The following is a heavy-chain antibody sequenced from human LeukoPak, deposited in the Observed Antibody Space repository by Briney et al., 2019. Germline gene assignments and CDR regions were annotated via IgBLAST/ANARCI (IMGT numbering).Heavy chain of an antibody. D-gene: IGHD3-22*01. J-gene: IGHJ4*02. CDR3: AKDGDSSGFSDY. Sequence: GGSLRLSCAASGFTFSSYAMSWVRQAPGKGLEWVSAISGSGGSTYYADSVKGRFTTSRDNSKNTLYLQMNSLRAEDTAVYYCAKDGDSSGFSDYWGQGTLVTVSS. CDR2: ISGSGGST. V-gene: IGHV3-23*01. CDR1: GFTFSSYA.